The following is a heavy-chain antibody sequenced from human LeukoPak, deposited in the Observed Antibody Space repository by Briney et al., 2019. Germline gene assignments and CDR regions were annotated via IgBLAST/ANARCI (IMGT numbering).Heavy chain of an antibody. V-gene: IGHV1-2*02. Sequence: ASVKVSCKASGCTFTGYYMHWVRQAPGQGLEWMGWTNPNSGGTNYAQKFQGRVTMTRDTSISTAYMELSRLRSDDTAVYYCAATLRYFDSFDYWGQGTLVTVSS. J-gene: IGHJ4*02. CDR3: AATLRYFDSFDY. D-gene: IGHD3-9*01. CDR1: GCTFTGYY. CDR2: TNPNSGGT.